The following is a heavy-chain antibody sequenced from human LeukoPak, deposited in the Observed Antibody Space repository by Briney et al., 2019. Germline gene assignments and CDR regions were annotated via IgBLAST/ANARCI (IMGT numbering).Heavy chain of an antibody. CDR1: GGTFSSYA. J-gene: IGHJ4*02. D-gene: IGHD4-23*01. V-gene: IGHV1-69*13. CDR3: ARRHDYGGQGPFDY. CDR2: IIPIFGTA. Sequence: SVKVSCKASGGTFSSYAISWVRQAPGQGLEWMGGIIPIFGTANYAQKFQGRVTITADESTSTAYMELSSLRSEDTAVYYCARRHDYGGQGPFDYWGQGTLVTVSS.